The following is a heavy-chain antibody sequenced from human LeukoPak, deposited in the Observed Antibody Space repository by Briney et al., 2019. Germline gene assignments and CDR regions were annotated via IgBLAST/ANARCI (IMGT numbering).Heavy chain of an antibody. Sequence: SETLSLTCAASGGSISSGGYSWSWIRQPPGKGLEWIGYIYHSGSTYYNPSLKSRVTISVDRSKNQFSLKLSSVTAADTAVYYCASFYRNYDFWSGYSAAEYFQHWGQGTLVTVSS. J-gene: IGHJ1*01. D-gene: IGHD3-3*01. CDR2: IYHSGST. V-gene: IGHV4-30-2*01. CDR1: GGSISSGGYS. CDR3: ASFYRNYDFWSGYSAAEYFQH.